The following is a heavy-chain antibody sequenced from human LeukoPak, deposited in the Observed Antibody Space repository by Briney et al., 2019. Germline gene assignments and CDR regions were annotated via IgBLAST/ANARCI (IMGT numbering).Heavy chain of an antibody. CDR2: INWNGGST. CDR1: GFTFDDYA. V-gene: IGHV3-20*04. CDR3: ARDAHFGGVFDI. J-gene: IGHJ3*02. D-gene: IGHD2-21*01. Sequence: RSGWSLRLSCAASGFTFDDYAMSWVRQAPGKGLEWVSGINWNGGSTGYVDSVKGRFAISRDNAKNSLYLQMNSLRGEDTALYYCARDAHFGGVFDIWGQGTMVTVSS.